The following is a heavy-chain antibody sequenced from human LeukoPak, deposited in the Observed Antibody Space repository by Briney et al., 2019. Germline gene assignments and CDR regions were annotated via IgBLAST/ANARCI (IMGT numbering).Heavy chain of an antibody. D-gene: IGHD5-18*01. CDR3: AKERYSYGSFDY. J-gene: IGHJ4*02. V-gene: IGHV3-9*01. Sequence: PGRSLRLSCAASGFTFDDYAMHWVRQAPGKGLEWVSGISWNSGSIGYADSVKGRFTISRDNAKNSLYLQMNSLRAEDTALHYCAKERYSYGSFDYWGQGTLVTVSS. CDR2: ISWNSGSI. CDR1: GFTFDDYA.